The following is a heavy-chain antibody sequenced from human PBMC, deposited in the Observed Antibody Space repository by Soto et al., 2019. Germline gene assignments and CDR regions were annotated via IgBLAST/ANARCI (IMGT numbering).Heavy chain of an antibody. CDR2: IYHSGST. V-gene: IGHV4-4*02. D-gene: IGHD2-15*01. Sequence: SETLSLTCAVSGGSISSSNWWSWVRQPPGKGLEWIGEIYHSGSTNYNPSLKSRVTISVDKSKNQFSLKLSSVTAADTAVYYCAREKNCSGGSCYSEMDWFDPWGQGTLVTVSS. CDR3: AREKNCSGGSCYSEMDWFDP. CDR1: GGSISSSNW. J-gene: IGHJ5*02.